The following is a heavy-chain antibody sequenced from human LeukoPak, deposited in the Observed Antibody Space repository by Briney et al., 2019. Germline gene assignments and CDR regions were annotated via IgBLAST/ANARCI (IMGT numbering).Heavy chain of an antibody. D-gene: IGHD3-22*01. CDR2: IYSGGNT. CDR1: GFTVSTNY. J-gene: IGHJ3*02. Sequence: PGGSLRLSCAASGFTVSTNYMSWVRQAPAKGLEWVSVIYSGGNTFYADSVKGRFTISKDNSKNTLYLQMNSLRAEDTDVYYCARSYYDSSGYYPGAFDIWGQGTMVTVSS. V-gene: IGHV3-66*02. CDR3: ARSYYDSSGYYPGAFDI.